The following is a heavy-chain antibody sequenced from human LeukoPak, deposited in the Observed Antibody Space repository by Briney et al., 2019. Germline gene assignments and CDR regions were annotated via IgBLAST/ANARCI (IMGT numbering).Heavy chain of an antibody. D-gene: IGHD2-2*01. Sequence: PSETLPLTCAVYGGSFSGYYWGWIRQPPGKGLEWVGEINHSGSTNYNPSLKSRVTISVDTSKNQFSLKLSSVTAADTAVYYCASDIVVVPAAMGSYYYYGMDVWGQGTTVTVSS. CDR2: INHSGST. V-gene: IGHV4-34*01. J-gene: IGHJ6*02. CDR3: ASDIVVVPAAMGSYYYYGMDV. CDR1: GGSFSGYY.